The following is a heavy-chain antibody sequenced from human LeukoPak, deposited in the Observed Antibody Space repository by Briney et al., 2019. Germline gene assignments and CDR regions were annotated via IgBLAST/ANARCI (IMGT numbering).Heavy chain of an antibody. CDR1: GGSISSGSYY. V-gene: IGHV4-39*01. CDR3: AGSNYDNWFDP. Sequence: PSETLSLTCTVSGGSISSGSYYCGWIRQPPGKGLEWIGSIYHSGNTYYNPSLKSRVTLSVDTPKNQFSLKLSSVTAAGTAVYYCAGSNYDNWFDPWGQGTLVSVSS. D-gene: IGHD3-10*01. CDR2: IYHSGNT. J-gene: IGHJ5*02.